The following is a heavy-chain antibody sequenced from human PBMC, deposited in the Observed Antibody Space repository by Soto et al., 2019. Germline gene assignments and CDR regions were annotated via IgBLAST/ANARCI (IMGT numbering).Heavy chain of an antibody. CDR1: GCSISDYF. D-gene: IGHD2-21*02. CDR2: IYGGGST. Sequence: NPXETLCLTCTVAGCSISDYFWSWIRQAPGKGLGWIGYIYGGGSTDYNPSLKSRVTISVDTSKNQFFLKLNSVIAADTAVYFCARGNCADDCYENSFYYAGMDVWGQGTTVTVSS. J-gene: IGHJ6*02. V-gene: IGHV4-59*01. CDR3: ARGNCADDCYENSFYYAGMDV.